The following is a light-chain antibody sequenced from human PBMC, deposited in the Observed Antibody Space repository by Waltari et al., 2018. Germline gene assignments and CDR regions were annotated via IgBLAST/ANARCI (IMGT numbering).Light chain of an antibody. J-gene: IGKJ1*01. V-gene: IGKV1-39*01. CDR3: QQSYSIPQT. Sequence: DIQMTQSPSSLSASVGDSVTVTCRASQSVTRYLHWYQQKPGQAPTLLISAASTLQSGVPSRFSGSGSGTDFTLTISSLQPEDFATYYCQQSYSIPQTFGQGTKVEVK. CDR2: AAS. CDR1: QSVTRY.